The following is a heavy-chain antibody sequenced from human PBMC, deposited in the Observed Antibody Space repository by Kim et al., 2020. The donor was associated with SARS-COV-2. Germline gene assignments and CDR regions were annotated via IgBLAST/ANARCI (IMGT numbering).Heavy chain of an antibody. Sequence: SVKVSCKASGGTFSSYAISWVRQAPGQGLEWMGGIIPIFGTANYAQKFQGRVTITADESTSTAYMELSSLRSEDTAVYYCARDPGEYYGSGSYSFDYWGQGTLVTVSS. CDR1: GGTFSSYA. D-gene: IGHD3-10*01. CDR2: IIPIFGTA. CDR3: ARDPGEYYGSGSYSFDY. J-gene: IGHJ4*02. V-gene: IGHV1-69*13.